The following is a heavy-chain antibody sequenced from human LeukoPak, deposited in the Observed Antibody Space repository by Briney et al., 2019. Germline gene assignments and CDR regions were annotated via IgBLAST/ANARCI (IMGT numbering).Heavy chain of an antibody. CDR3: ARCRIAAAGTGPFDV. D-gene: IGHD6-13*01. CDR1: GFTFSTYA. V-gene: IGHV3-23*01. Sequence: PGGSLRLSCAASGFTFSTYAMTWVRQAPGEGLEWVSGFSATDGSTQYAESVKGRFTISKDSTTNTLFLQINSLRVEDTAVYYCARCRIAAAGTGPFDVRGQGTMGTVSS. CDR2: FSATDGST. J-gene: IGHJ3*01.